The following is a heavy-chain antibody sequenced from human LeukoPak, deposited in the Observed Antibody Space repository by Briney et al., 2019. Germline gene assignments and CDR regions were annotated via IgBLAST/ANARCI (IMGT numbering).Heavy chain of an antibody. V-gene: IGHV3-7*01. CDR2: IKQDGGAQ. CDR1: GLTFDSYW. D-gene: IGHD3-10*01. J-gene: IGHJ4*02. Sequence: GGSLRLSCSASGLTFDSYWMSWVRQAPGKGLEWVANIKQDGGAQSYVDSVKGRFTISRDTDTNSLYLQMNGLRAEDTAVYYCASKHVFRGAITFDYWGQGTLVTVSS. CDR3: ASKHVFRGAITFDY.